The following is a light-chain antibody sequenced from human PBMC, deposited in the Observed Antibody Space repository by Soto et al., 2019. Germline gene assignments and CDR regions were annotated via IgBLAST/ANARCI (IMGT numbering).Light chain of an antibody. J-gene: IGLJ2*01. CDR3: SLYTSSGTHVV. CDR2: EVS. V-gene: IGLV2-18*01. CDR1: SSDVGSYNR. Sequence: QSALTQPPSVSGSPGQSVTISCTGTSSDVGSYNRVSWYQQPPGTAPKLMIYEVSNRPSGVPDRFSGSKSGNTASLTISGLQAEDEADYYCSLYTSSGTHVVFGGGTKLTV.